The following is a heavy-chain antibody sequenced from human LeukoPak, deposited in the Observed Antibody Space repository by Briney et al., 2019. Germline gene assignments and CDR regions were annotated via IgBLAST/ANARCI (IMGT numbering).Heavy chain of an antibody. CDR1: GGSMNSGSYN. CDR3: ARDQGAGFDY. D-gene: IGHD3-10*01. J-gene: IGHJ4*02. V-gene: IGHV4-61*01. CDR2: IYYSGST. Sequence: SETLSLTCTVSGGSMNSGSYNWGWIRQPPGKGLEWIGYIYYSGSTNYNPSLKSRVTISVDTSKNQFSLKLSSVTAADTAVYYCARDQGAGFDYWGQGTLVTVSS.